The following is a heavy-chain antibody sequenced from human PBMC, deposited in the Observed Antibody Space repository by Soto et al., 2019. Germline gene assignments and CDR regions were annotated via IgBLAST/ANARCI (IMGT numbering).Heavy chain of an antibody. CDR1: GFTFSSYA. CDR3: AKSSGWSYYYGMDV. D-gene: IGHD6-19*01. Sequence: GGSLRLSCAASGFTFSSYAMSWVRQAPGKGLEWVSAISGSGGSTYYADSVKGRFTISRDNSKNTLYLQMNSLRAEDTAVYYCAKSSGWSYYYGMDVWGQGTTVTVSS. V-gene: IGHV3-23*01. CDR2: ISGSGGST. J-gene: IGHJ6*02.